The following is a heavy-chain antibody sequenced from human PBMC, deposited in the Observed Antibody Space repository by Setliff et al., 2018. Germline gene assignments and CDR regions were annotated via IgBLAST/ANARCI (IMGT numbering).Heavy chain of an antibody. Sequence: GGSLRLSCVASGFTFSSYWMSWVRQAPGKGLEWVANLKQDASEKYYVDSVKGRFTISRDNSKNTLYLQMNSLRAEDTAVYYCARGLTVNAFDIWGQGTMVTVSS. CDR3: ARGLTVNAFDI. CDR2: LKQDASEK. CDR1: GFTFSSYW. J-gene: IGHJ3*02. D-gene: IGHD2-21*01. V-gene: IGHV3-7*04.